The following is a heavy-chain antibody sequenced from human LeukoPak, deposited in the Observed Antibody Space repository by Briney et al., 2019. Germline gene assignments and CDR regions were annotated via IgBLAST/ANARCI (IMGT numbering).Heavy chain of an antibody. CDR2: INSDGSST. J-gene: IGHJ4*02. CDR3: ARDAGGYSYGYLDY. CDR1: GFTFSSYW. D-gene: IGHD5-18*01. V-gene: IGHV3-74*01. Sequence: GGSLRLSCAASGFTFSSYWMHWVRQAPGKGLVWVSRINSDGSSTSYADSVKGRFTISRDSAKNTLYLQMNSLRAEDTAVYYCARDAGGYSYGYLDYWGQGTLVTVSS.